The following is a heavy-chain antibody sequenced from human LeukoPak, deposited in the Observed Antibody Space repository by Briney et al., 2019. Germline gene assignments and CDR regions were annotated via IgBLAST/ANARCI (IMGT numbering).Heavy chain of an antibody. CDR3: ARGQKNDYVWGSYRLPYYYYYYMDV. J-gene: IGHJ6*03. Sequence: SETLSLTCAVYGGSFGGYYWSWIRQPPGKGLEWIGEINHSGSTNYNPSLKSRVTISVDTSKNQFSLKLSSVTAADTAVYYCARGQKNDYVWGSYRLPYYYYYYMDVWGKGTTVTVSS. V-gene: IGHV4-34*01. D-gene: IGHD3-16*02. CDR2: INHSGST. CDR1: GGSFGGYY.